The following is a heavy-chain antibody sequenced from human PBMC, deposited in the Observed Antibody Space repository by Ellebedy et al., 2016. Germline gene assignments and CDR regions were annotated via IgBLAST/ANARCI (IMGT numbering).Heavy chain of an antibody. D-gene: IGHD4-17*01. V-gene: IGHV3-7*01. J-gene: IGHJ4*02. CDR3: ARDLDGDYDFDY. CDR2: IKQDGSEK. CDR1: GFTFSSYW. Sequence: GESLKISCAASGFTFSSYWMSWVRQAPGKGLEWVANIKQDGSEKYYVDSVKGRFTISRDNAKNSLYLQMNSLRAEDTAVYYCARDLDGDYDFDYWGQGTLVTVSS.